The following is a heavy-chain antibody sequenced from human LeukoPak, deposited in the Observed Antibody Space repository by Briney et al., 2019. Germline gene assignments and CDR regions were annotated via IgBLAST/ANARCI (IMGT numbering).Heavy chain of an antibody. CDR1: GFTFSSYS. CDR2: ISSSSSYI. Sequence: PGGSLRLSCAASGFTFSSYSMNWVRQAPGKGLEWVSSISSSSSYIYYADSVKGRFTISRDNAKNSLYLQMNSLRAEDTAVYYCARGHSSGYYTDYWGQGILVTVSS. CDR3: ARGHSSGYYTDY. D-gene: IGHD6-19*01. J-gene: IGHJ4*02. V-gene: IGHV3-21*01.